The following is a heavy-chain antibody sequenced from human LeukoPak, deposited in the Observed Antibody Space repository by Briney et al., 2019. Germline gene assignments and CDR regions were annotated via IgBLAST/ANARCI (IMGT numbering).Heavy chain of an antibody. CDR1: GFTFSSYG. D-gene: IGHD2-8*01. CDR3: ARGEGLMADY. CDR2: IWFDGSKK. Sequence: PGRSLRLSCAASGFTFSSYGMYWVRQAPGKGLEWMAVIWFDGSKKYYADSVKGRFTISRDNSKNTLSLQINSLRAEDTAVYYCARGEGLMADYWGQGTLVTVSS. V-gene: IGHV3-33*01. J-gene: IGHJ4*02.